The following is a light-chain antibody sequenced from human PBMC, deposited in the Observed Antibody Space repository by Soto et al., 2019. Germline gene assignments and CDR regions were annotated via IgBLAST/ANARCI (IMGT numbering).Light chain of an antibody. J-gene: IGKJ1*01. V-gene: IGKV3-20*01. CDR1: HTISSSY. CDR3: QQYGTSPRT. Sequence: ISVTQTPGTLSLSPGERATLSCRASHTISSSYLAWYQQKPGQAPRLLIYEASNTATGIPARFSGSGSVTDFTLTISRLEPEDFAVYYCQQYGTSPRTFGQGTKVDIK. CDR2: EAS.